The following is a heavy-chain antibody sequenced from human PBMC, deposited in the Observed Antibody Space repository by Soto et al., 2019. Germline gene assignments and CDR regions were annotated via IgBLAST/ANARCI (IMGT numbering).Heavy chain of an antibody. CDR2: IYSGGST. Sequence: GGSLRLSCAASGFTVSSNYMSWVRQAPGKGLEWVSVIYSGGSTYYADSVKGRFTISRDNSKNTLYLQMNSLRAEDTAVYYCASEIMITFGGVIVNDYWGQGTLVTVSS. CDR1: GFTVSSNY. D-gene: IGHD3-16*02. CDR3: ASEIMITFGGVIVNDY. V-gene: IGHV3-66*01. J-gene: IGHJ4*02.